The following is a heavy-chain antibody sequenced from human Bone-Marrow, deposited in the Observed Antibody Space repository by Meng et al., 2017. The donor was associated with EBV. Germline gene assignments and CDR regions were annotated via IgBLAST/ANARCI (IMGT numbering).Heavy chain of an antibody. V-gene: IGHV4-59*11. Sequence: QVRLQQSGPGLVKPSETLSLTCRVSGVSISTHYWSWIRQTPGKGLEWIASIHYTGRADYSPSLKSRVTVSVDTSDSQLSLKLSSVTTADTAMYYCAERGGGYWGQGILVTVSS. D-gene: IGHD1-1*01. CDR3: AERGGGY. CDR1: GVSISTHY. CDR2: IHYTGRA. J-gene: IGHJ4*02.